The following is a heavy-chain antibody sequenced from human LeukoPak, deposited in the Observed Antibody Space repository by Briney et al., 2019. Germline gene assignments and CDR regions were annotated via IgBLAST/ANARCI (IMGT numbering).Heavy chain of an antibody. J-gene: IGHJ3*02. CDR2: ISSSSSYI. CDR3: ARDRTYYYDSSGFVRDAFDI. CDR1: GFTFSSYS. D-gene: IGHD3-22*01. V-gene: IGHV3-21*01. Sequence: GGSLRLSCAASGFTFSSYSMNWVRQAPGKGLEWVSSISSSSSYIYYAGSVKGRFTISRDNAKNSLYLQMNSLRAEDTAVYYCARDRTYYYDSSGFVRDAFDIWGQGTMVTVSS.